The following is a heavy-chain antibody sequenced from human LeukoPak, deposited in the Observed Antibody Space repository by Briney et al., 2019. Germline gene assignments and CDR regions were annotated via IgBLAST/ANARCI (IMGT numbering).Heavy chain of an antibody. D-gene: IGHD3-22*01. J-gene: IGHJ4*02. CDR3: ARGDYYDSSALDY. CDR1: GFTVSNNY. V-gene: IGHV3-66*01. CDR2: IYSGGDT. Sequence: PGGSLRLSCAVSGFTVSNNYMSWVRQAPGKGLEWVSVIYSGGDTYYTDSVKGRFTISRDNSKNTLYLQMNSLRAEDTAVYYCARGDYYDSSALDYWGQGTLVTVSS.